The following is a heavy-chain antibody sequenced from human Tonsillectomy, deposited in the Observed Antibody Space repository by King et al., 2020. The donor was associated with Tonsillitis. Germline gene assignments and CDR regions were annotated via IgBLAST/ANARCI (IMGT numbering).Heavy chain of an antibody. J-gene: IGHJ6*03. V-gene: IGHV3-9*01. Sequence: EVQLVESGGGLVQPGGSLRLSCAASGFTVDDYAMHCVRQTPEKGLEWVAGISWDSGSINYADSVKGRFTISRDDAKNSLYLQMNSLRAEDTALYYCAKDISLFYYYMDVWGKGTTVTVSS. CDR3: AKDISLFYYYMDV. CDR1: GFTVDDYA. CDR2: ISWDSGSI. D-gene: IGHD2/OR15-2a*01.